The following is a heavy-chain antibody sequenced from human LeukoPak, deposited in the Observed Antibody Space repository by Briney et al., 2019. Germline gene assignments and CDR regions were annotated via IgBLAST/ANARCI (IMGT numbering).Heavy chain of an antibody. CDR3: ARVSAAGMEFHYGMDV. CDR2: IHYSEST. J-gene: IGHJ6*02. D-gene: IGHD6-13*01. CDR1: GGPIRSYY. Sequence: PSETLSLTCTVSGGPIRSYYWSWMRQPPGKGLEWIGNIHYSESTNFNPSLKRRVAIAVDTSKNQFSLSMRSVTAADTAVYYCARVSAAGMEFHYGMDVWGQGTTVFVSS. V-gene: IGHV4-59*01.